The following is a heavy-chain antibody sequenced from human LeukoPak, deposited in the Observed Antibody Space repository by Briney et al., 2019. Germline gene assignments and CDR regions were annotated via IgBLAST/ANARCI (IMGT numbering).Heavy chain of an antibody. V-gene: IGHV4-61*02. CDR3: ARKATYDFWTDDAFDI. J-gene: IGHJ3*02. CDR1: NSSISSGRYY. Sequence: SETLSLTCAVSNSSISSGRYYWSWIRQPAGKGLEWIGGIYTSGRTNYNPSLESRVTISVDTSKNQFYLKLSSVTAADTAVYYCARKATYDFWTDDAFDIWGQGTMVTVSS. D-gene: IGHD3-3*01. CDR2: IYTSGRT.